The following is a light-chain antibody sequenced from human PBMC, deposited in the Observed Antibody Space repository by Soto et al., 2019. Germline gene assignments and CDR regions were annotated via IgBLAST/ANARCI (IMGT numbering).Light chain of an antibody. Sequence: DIQMTQSPSSLSASVGDRVTITCRASQSISNYLNWYQQKPGKAPKLLIYAASSLQSGVPSRFSGSGSGADFTLTISSLQPEDFATYYFQQSYRTPLLTFGPGTKVDIK. J-gene: IGKJ3*01. V-gene: IGKV1-39*01. CDR2: AAS. CDR3: QQSYRTPLLT. CDR1: QSISNY.